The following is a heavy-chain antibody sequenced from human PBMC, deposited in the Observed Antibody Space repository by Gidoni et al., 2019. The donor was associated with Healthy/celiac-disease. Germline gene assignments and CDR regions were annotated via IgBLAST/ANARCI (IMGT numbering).Heavy chain of an antibody. CDR2: IDYSGST. CDR3: ARIDYDFWSGYYIVCAFDI. V-gene: IGHV4-39*01. CDR1: GGSISSSSYY. D-gene: IGHD3-3*01. Sequence: QLQLQESGPGLVKPSETLSLTCTVSGGSISSSSYYWGWIRQPPGKGLEWIGSIDYSGSTYYHPSLKSRVTISVDTSKNQFSLKLSSVTAADTAVYYCARIDYDFWSGYYIVCAFDIWGQGTMVTVSS. J-gene: IGHJ3*02.